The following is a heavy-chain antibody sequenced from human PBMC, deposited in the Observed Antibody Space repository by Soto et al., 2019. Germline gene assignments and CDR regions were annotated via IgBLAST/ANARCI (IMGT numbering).Heavy chain of an antibody. CDR3: ARTTAVPNTLRSRYFFDY. V-gene: IGHV4-61*01. D-gene: IGHD4-17*01. CDR1: GGSVSNKTYY. J-gene: IGHJ4*02. Sequence: SETLSLTYSVSGGSVSNKTYYWSWILQPPGKRLEWIVYVYYSGTTNYNPSLKSRVTISVDLSKNQFSLRLSSVTTADTALYYCARTTAVPNTLRSRYFFDYWGQGTLVTVSS. CDR2: VYYSGTT.